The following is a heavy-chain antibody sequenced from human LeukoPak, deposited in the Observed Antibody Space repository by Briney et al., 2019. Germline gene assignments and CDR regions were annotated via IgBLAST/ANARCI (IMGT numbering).Heavy chain of an antibody. CDR3: ARTYSSGWYDY. J-gene: IGHJ4*02. Sequence: ASVKVSCKASGYTFTSYGNSWVRQAPGQGLEWMGWISAYNGNTNYAQKLQGRVTITRDTSASTAYMELSSLRSEDTAVYYCARTYSSGWYDYWGQGTLVTVSS. V-gene: IGHV1-18*01. D-gene: IGHD6-19*01. CDR1: GYTFTSYG. CDR2: ISAYNGNT.